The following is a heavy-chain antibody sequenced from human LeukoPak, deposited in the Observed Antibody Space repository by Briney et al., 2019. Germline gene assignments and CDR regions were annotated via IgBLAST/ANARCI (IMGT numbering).Heavy chain of an antibody. CDR3: ARDGSNWRDSPPDS. J-gene: IGHJ4*02. CDR1: GGSISSSSYY. V-gene: IGHV4-39*07. D-gene: IGHD1-26*01. CDR2: IYYSGST. Sequence: SETLSLTCTVSGGSISSSSYYWGWIRQPPGKGLEWIGSIYYSGSTYYNPSLKSRVTISVDTSKNQFSLKLSSVTAADTAVYYCARDGSNWRDSPPDSWGQGTLVIVSS.